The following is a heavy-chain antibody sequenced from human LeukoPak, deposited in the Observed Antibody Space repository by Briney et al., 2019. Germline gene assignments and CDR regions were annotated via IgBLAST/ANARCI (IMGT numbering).Heavy chain of an antibody. CDR1: GYTFTVYF. CDR3: AREADRWFDP. Sequence: GGSVKVSCKASGYTFTVYFLHWVRQAPGQGLEWMGWINTNSGATNYAQKFQGRVTMTRDTTISTAYMELSRLRSDDTAVYYCAREADRWFDPWGQGTLVTVFS. V-gene: IGHV1-2*02. CDR2: INTNSGAT. J-gene: IGHJ5*02.